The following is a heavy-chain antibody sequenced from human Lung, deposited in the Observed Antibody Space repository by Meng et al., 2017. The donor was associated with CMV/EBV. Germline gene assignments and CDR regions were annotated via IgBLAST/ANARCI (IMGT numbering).Heavy chain of an antibody. CDR3: ARDERLTKDIVVVPAAGGLWFY. Sequence: ASVXVSXXASGYTFSSYGISWVRQAPGQGLEWTGWIGGYDGRTNYRQKFKGRVTVTRDTSTSTAYMEVRSLGSDDTAVYYCARDERLTKDIVVVPAAGGLWFYSGQGTLVTVSS. V-gene: IGHV1-18*01. D-gene: IGHD2-2*01. CDR2: IGGYDGRT. J-gene: IGHJ4*02. CDR1: GYTFSSYG.